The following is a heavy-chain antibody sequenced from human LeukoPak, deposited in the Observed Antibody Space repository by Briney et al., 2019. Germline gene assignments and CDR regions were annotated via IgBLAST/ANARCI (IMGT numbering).Heavy chain of an antibody. Sequence: SETLSLTCAVYGGSFSGYYWSWIRQPPGKGLEWIGEINHSGSTNYNPSLKSRVTISVDTSKNQSSLKLSSVTAADTAVYYCARRTDDYGDSNAFDIWGQGTMVTVSS. J-gene: IGHJ3*02. CDR3: ARRTDDYGDSNAFDI. V-gene: IGHV4-34*01. CDR2: INHSGST. D-gene: IGHD4-17*01. CDR1: GGSFSGYY.